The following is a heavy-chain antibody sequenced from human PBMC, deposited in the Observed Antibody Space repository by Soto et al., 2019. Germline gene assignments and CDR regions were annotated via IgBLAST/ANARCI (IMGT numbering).Heavy chain of an antibody. D-gene: IGHD6-19*01. CDR3: AREGSGWYVNYYYYGMDV. V-gene: IGHV6-1*01. J-gene: IGHJ6*02. CDR1: GDSVSSNSAA. CDR2: TYYRSTWYN. Sequence: PSQTLSLTCAISGDSVSSNSAAWNWIRQSPSRDLEWLGRTYYRSTWYNDYAVSVKSRITINPDTSKNQFSLQLNSVTPEDTAVYYCAREGSGWYVNYYYYGMDVWGQGTTVTVSS.